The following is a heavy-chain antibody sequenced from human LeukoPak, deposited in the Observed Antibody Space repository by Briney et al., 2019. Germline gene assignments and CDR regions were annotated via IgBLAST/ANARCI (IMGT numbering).Heavy chain of an antibody. V-gene: IGHV3-21*01. CDR2: ISSSGSYI. CDR3: ARGPDGYSYGYFDN. Sequence: GGSRRLSCAASGFTFSSYSMNWVRQAPGKGPEWVSSISSSGSYIYYADPVKGRFTISRDNAKNSLYLQMNSLRAEDTAVYYCARGPDGYSYGYFDNWGQGTLVTVSS. J-gene: IGHJ4*02. CDR1: GFTFSSYS. D-gene: IGHD5-18*01.